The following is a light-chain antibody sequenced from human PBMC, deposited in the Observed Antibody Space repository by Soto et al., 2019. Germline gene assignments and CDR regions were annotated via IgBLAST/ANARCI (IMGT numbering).Light chain of an antibody. CDR2: GNS. V-gene: IGLV1-40*01. J-gene: IGLJ2*01. CDR3: QSYDSSVSKVV. CDR1: RSNIGAGYD. Sequence: QSVLTQPPSVSGAPGQRVTISCTGSRSNIGAGYDVHWYQQLPGTAPKLLIYGNSNRPSGVPDRFSGSKSGTSASLAIPGLQAEDEADYYCQSYDSSVSKVVFGGGTKLTVL.